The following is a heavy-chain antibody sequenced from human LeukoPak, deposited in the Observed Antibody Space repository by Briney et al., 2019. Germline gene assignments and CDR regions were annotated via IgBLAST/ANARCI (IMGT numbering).Heavy chain of an antibody. Sequence: GGSLRLSCAASGFTFSSYWMHWVRQAPGKGLVWVSRINSDGSSTSYADSVKGRFTISRDNAKNTLHLQMNSLRAEDTAVYYCARAFGYSSGWYDYWGQGTLVTVSS. V-gene: IGHV3-74*01. CDR1: GFTFSSYW. CDR3: ARAFGYSSGWYDY. D-gene: IGHD6-19*01. J-gene: IGHJ4*02. CDR2: INSDGSST.